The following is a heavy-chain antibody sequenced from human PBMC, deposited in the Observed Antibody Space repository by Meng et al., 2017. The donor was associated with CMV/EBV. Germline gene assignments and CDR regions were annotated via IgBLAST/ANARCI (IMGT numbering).Heavy chain of an antibody. CDR3: ARDRGYDFWSGYSRPDYFDY. J-gene: IGHJ4*02. CDR2: ISSSSSYI. CDR1: GFTFSSYS. D-gene: IGHD3-3*01. V-gene: IGHV3-21*01. Sequence: GGSLRLSCAASGFTFSSYSMNWVRQAPGKGLEWVSSISSSSSYIYYADSVKGRFTISRDNAKNTLYLQMNSLRAEDTAVYYCARDRGYDFWSGYSRPDYFDYWGQGTLVTVSS.